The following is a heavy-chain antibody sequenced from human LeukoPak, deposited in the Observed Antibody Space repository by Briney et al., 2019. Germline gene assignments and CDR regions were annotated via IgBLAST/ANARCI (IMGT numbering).Heavy chain of an antibody. CDR3: ARGFWRDGMDV. CDR1: GFTFSSYA. D-gene: IGHD3-3*01. CDR2: ISYDGSNK. J-gene: IGHJ6*02. Sequence: PGRSLRLSCAASGFTFSSYAMHWVRQAPGKGLEWVAVISYDGSNKYYADSVKGRFTISRDNSKNTLYLQMNSLRAEDTAVYYCARGFWRDGMDVWGQGTTVTVSS. V-gene: IGHV3-30-3*01.